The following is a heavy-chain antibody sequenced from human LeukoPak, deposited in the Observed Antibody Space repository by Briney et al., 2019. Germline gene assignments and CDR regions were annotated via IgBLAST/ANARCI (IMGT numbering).Heavy chain of an antibody. J-gene: IGHJ5*02. CDR2: IKQDGSEK. CDR1: GFTFSSYW. Sequence: PGGSLRLPCAASGFTFSSYWMSWVRQAPGKGLEWVANIKQDGSEKHYVDSVKGRFTISGDNAKNSLYLQMNSLRAEDTAVYYCARDDCSSISCYHNWFDPWGQGTLVTVSS. D-gene: IGHD2-2*01. V-gene: IGHV3-7*01. CDR3: ARDDCSSISCYHNWFDP.